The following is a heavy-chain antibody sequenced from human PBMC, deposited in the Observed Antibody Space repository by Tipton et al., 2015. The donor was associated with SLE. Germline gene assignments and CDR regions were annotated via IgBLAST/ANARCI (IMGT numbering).Heavy chain of an antibody. CDR1: GFTFDDYA. V-gene: IGHV3-9*01. D-gene: IGHD6-13*01. CDR2: MSWNGGSI. CDR3: ARVYSSSYYYYGMDV. J-gene: IGHJ6*02. Sequence: RSLRLSCAASGFTFDDYAMHWVRQAPGKGLEWVSGMSWNGGSIDYADSVKGRFTISRDNSKNTLYLQMNSLRAEDTAVYYCARVYSSSYYYYGMDVWGQGTTVTVSS.